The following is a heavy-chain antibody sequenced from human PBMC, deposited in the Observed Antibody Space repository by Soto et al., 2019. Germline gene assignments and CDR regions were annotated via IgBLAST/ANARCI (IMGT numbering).Heavy chain of an antibody. CDR1: GYTFTSYG. CDR3: ARDHLRTGTPVLGD. J-gene: IGHJ4*02. Sequence: ASVKVSCKASGYTFTSYGISWVRQAPGQGLEWMGWISAYNGNTNYAQKLQGRVTMTTDTSTSTAYMELRSLRSDDTAVYYCARDHLRTGTPVLGDRGQRTPVTVSS. D-gene: IGHD1-1*01. CDR2: ISAYNGNT. V-gene: IGHV1-18*01.